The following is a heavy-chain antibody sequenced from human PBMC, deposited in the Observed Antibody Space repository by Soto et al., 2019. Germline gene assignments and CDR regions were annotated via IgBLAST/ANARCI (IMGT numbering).Heavy chain of an antibody. D-gene: IGHD3-22*01. CDR1: GFTFSNYW. J-gene: IGHJ4*02. V-gene: IGHV3-7*03. CDR3: AKNPGYYYDSTGYHFDY. CDR2: INEDGSVK. Sequence: GSLRLSCAASGFTFSNYWMTWVRQAPGRGLEWVANINEDGSVKGYVDSMKGRFTISRDNSKNTLYLQMNSLRAEDTAVYYCAKNPGYYYDSTGYHFDYWGQGTLVTVSS.